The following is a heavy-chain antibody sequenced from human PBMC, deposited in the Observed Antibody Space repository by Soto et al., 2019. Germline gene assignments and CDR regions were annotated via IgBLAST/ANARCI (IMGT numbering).Heavy chain of an antibody. CDR3: ASALYCSGGSCSFYF. J-gene: IGHJ4*02. D-gene: IGHD2-15*01. Sequence: SETLSLTCTVSGGSVSSSNYYWSWIWQPPGKGLEWIGFIYYTGSTSYNPSLKSRVTISMDTSKNQFSLKLTSVTAADTAVYYCASALYCSGGSCSFYFWGQGTLVIVSS. V-gene: IGHV4-61*01. CDR1: GGSVSSSNYY. CDR2: IYYTGST.